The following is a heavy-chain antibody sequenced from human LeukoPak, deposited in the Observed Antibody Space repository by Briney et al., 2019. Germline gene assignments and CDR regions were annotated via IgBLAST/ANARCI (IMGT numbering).Heavy chain of an antibody. CDR2: INPNSGGT. V-gene: IGHV1-2*02. CDR1: GYTFTGYY. Sequence: ASVKVSCKASGYTFTGYYMHWVRQAPGQGLKWLGWINPNSGGTNYAQKFQGRVTMTRDTSISTAYMELSRLRSDDTAVYYCARFTSSGGKWDFDYWGQGTLVTVST. CDR3: ARFTSSGGKWDFDY. J-gene: IGHJ4*02. D-gene: IGHD4-23*01.